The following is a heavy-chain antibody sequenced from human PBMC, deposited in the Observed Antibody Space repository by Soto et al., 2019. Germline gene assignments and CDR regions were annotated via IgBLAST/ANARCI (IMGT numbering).Heavy chain of an antibody. CDR2: ISVYNGNT. CDR3: ARMGTYYAILSGYYKLDY. V-gene: IGHV1-18*01. J-gene: IGHJ4*02. CDR1: GYTSTNYV. D-gene: IGHD3-9*01. Sequence: QIQLVQSGSEVKKPGASVKLSCKASGYTSTNYVITWVRQAPGQGLEWMGWISVYNGNTNYTQKLQGKVSMTTDTSTNTADMELRRLKSDDTAGYYCARMGTYYAILSGYYKLDYWGQGTRVSVSS.